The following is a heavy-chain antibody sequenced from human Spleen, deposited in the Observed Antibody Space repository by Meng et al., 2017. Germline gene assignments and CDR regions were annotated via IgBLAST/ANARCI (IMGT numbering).Heavy chain of an antibody. V-gene: IGHV4-31*03. CDR3: ARDSPPTDFFWYFDL. CDR2: IYYSGST. J-gene: IGHJ2*01. CDR1: GGSISSGGYY. Sequence: VQLQESGPGRVKPTQTLSLTCTVSGGSISSGGYYWSWIRQHPGKGLEWIGYIYYSGSTYYNPSLKSRVTISVDTSKNQFSLKLSSVTAADTAVYYCARDSPPTDFFWYFDLWGRGTLVTVSS. D-gene: IGHD3/OR15-3a*01.